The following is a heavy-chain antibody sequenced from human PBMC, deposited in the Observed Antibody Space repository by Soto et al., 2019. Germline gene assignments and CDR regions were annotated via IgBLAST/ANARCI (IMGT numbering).Heavy chain of an antibody. CDR2: ISGSGGST. Sequence: EVQLLESGGGLVQPGGSLRLSCAASGFTFSSCAMSWVRQTPGKGLEWVSAISGSGGSTYYADSVKGRFTISRDNSKNTLYLQMNSLRAEDTAVYYCAKGDTYSSSWYPFDYWGQGTLVTVSS. D-gene: IGHD6-13*01. V-gene: IGHV3-23*01. J-gene: IGHJ4*02. CDR1: GFTFSSCA. CDR3: AKGDTYSSSWYPFDY.